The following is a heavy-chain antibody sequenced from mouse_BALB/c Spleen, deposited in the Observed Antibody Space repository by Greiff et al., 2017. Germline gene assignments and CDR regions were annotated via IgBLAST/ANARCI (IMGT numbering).Heavy chain of an antibody. J-gene: IGHJ4*01. Sequence: EVKLQQTGPELVKPGASVKISCKASGYSFTDYIMLWVKQSHGKSLEWIGNINPYYGSTSYNLKFKGKATLTVDKSSSTAYMQLNSLTSEDSAVYYCARGDGYPLAMDYWGQGTSVTVSS. CDR3: ARGDGYPLAMDY. D-gene: IGHD2-3*01. CDR2: INPYYGST. V-gene: IGHV1-39*01. CDR1: GYSFTDYI.